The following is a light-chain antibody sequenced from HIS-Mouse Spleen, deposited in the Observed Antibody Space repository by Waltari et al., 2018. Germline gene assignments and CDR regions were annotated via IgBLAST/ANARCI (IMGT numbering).Light chain of an antibody. CDR2: DKN. Sequence: QSVLTQPPSVSAAPGQKVTISCSGSSSHIGNNYVYWYQQLPGTAPKLLIYDKNKRPSGIPDRFSGSKSGTSATLGITGLQTGDEADYYCGTWDSSLSAWVFGGGTKLTVL. J-gene: IGLJ3*02. CDR3: GTWDSSLSAWV. V-gene: IGLV1-51*01. CDR1: SSHIGNNY.